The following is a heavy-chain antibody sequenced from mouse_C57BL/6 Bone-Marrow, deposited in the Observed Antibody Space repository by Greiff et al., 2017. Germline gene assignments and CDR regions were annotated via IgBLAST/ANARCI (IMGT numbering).Heavy chain of an antibody. CDR2: ISSGSSTI. CDR3: ARGAGQAWFAY. D-gene: IGHD6-1*01. V-gene: IGHV5-17*01. CDR1: GFTFSDYG. J-gene: IGHJ3*01. Sequence: EVMLVESGGGLVKPGGSLKLSCAASGFTFSDYGMHWVRQAPEKGLAWVAYISSGSSTISYADTVKGRFTISRDNAKNTLFLQMTSLRSEDTAMYYCARGAGQAWFAYWGQGTLVTVSA.